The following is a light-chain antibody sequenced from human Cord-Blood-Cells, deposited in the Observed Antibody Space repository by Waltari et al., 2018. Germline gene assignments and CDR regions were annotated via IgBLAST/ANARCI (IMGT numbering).Light chain of an antibody. CDR1: CGIVSSHY. V-gene: IGLV6-57*01. Sequence: NFMLTQPTSVSESPGKTVPFSCTRSCGIVSSHYVQLYQQRPGSSPTTVIYEDNQRPSGVPDRFSGSIDSSSNSASLTISGLKTEDEADYYCQSYDSSNQGVFGGGTKLTVL. CDR3: QSYDSSNQGV. CDR2: EDN. J-gene: IGLJ2*01.